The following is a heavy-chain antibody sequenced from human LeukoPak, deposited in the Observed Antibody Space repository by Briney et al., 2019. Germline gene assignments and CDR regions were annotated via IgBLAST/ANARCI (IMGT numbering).Heavy chain of an antibody. J-gene: IGHJ6*02. Sequence: ASVKVSCKASGYTFTSYDISWVRQATGQGLEWMGWMNPNSGNTGYAQKFQGRVTMTRNTSISTAYMELSSLRSEDTAVYYCARGEATIPYYYYYYGMDVWGQGTTVTVSS. CDR2: MNPNSGNT. CDR3: ARGEATIPYYYYYYGMDV. D-gene: IGHD5-12*01. CDR1: GYTFTSYD. V-gene: IGHV1-8*01.